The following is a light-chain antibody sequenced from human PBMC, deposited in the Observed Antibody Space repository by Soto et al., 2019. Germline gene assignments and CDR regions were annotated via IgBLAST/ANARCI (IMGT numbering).Light chain of an antibody. CDR3: SSFAGSNTV. J-gene: IGLJ2*01. V-gene: IGLV2-8*01. CDR2: EVS. CDR1: SSDVGGYNY. Sequence: QSVLTQPPSASGSPGQSVTNSCTGTSSDVGGYNYVSWYQHHPGKGPKLMIYEVSKRTSGVPDRFSGSKSGNTASLTVSGLQAEDEADYYCSSFAGSNTVFGGGTKVTVL.